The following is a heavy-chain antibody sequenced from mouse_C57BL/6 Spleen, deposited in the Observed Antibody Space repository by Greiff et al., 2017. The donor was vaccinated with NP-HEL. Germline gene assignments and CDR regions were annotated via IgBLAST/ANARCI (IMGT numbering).Heavy chain of an antibody. CDR3: ASSGTRGRYFDY. CDR2: IDPSDSYT. V-gene: IGHV1-69*01. J-gene: IGHJ2*01. CDR1: GYTFTSYW. Sequence: QVQLQQPGAELVMPGASVKLSCKASGYTFTSYWMHWVKQRPGQGLEWIGEIDPSDSYTNYNQKFKGKSTLTVDKSSSTAYMQLSSLTSEDSAVYYCASSGTRGRYFDYWGQGTTLTVSS. D-gene: IGHD4-1*01.